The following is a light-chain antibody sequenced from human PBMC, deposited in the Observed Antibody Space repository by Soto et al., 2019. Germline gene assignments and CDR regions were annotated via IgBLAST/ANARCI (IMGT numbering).Light chain of an antibody. CDR1: QSVSSSY. CDR3: QQRSNWPQT. V-gene: IGKV3-11*01. CDR2: DVS. J-gene: IGKJ5*01. Sequence: EIVLTQSPGTLSLSPGERATRSCRASQSVSSSYLAWYQQKPDQAPRLLIYDVSNKATGIPAGFSGSGSGTDFTLTISSLEPEDFALYYCQQRSNWPQTFGQGTRLEIK.